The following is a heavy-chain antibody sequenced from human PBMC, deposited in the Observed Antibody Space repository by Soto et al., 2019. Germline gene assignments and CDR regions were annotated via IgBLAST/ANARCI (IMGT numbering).Heavy chain of an antibody. CDR3: ARDYHPPAYSGDIMRWDV. CDR1: GGTFSSHA. CDR2: IIPIFGSA. Sequence: QVQLVQSGAELKKPGSSVKVSCKASGGTFSSHAISWVRQAPGQGLEWMGGIIPIFGSAIYAQNFQGRVAITADHSTSTAYMELSSLRSEDTAIYFCARDYHPPAYSGDIMRWDVWGQGTTVTVSS. J-gene: IGHJ6*01. V-gene: IGHV1-69*01. D-gene: IGHD2-15*01.